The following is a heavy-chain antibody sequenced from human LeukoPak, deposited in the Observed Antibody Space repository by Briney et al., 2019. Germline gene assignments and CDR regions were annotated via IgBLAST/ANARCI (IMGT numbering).Heavy chain of an antibody. D-gene: IGHD3-22*01. CDR1: GGSISSYY. CDR3: ARGSGGYLSLGVDY. J-gene: IGHJ4*02. CDR2: IYYSGST. V-gene: IGHV4-59*01. Sequence: LETLSLTCTVSGGSISSYYWSWIRQPPGKGLEWIGYIYYSGSTNYNPSLKSRVTISVDTSKNQFSLKLSSVTAADTAVYYCARGSGGYLSLGVDYWGQGTLVTVSS.